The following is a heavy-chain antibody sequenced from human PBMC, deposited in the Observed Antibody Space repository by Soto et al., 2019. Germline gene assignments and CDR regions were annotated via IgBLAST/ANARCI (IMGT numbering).Heavy chain of an antibody. CDR2: IYPGDSDT. CDR3: ATGGYCSSTSCYNFFDY. CDR1: GYSFTDYW. Sequence: GESLKISCKSSGYSFTDYWIGWVHQMPGKGLEWMGIIYPGDSDTRYSPSFQGQVTISADKSISTAYLQWSSLKASDTAMYYCATGGYCSSTSCYNFFDYWGQGTLVTVSS. D-gene: IGHD2-2*02. V-gene: IGHV5-51*07. J-gene: IGHJ4*02.